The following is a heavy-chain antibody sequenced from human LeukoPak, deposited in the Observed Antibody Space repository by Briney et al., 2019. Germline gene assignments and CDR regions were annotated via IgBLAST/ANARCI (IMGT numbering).Heavy chain of an antibody. V-gene: IGHV4-38-2*02. J-gene: IGHJ4*02. CDR3: ARGPGLLLDIDY. CDR1: GYSISSGYY. Sequence: SETLSLTCTVSGYSISSGYYWGWIRQPPGKGLEWIGSIYHSGSTYYNPSLKSRVTISVDTSKNQFSLKLSSVTAADTAVYYCARGPGLLLDIDYWGQGTLVTVSS. D-gene: IGHD2-15*01. CDR2: IYHSGST.